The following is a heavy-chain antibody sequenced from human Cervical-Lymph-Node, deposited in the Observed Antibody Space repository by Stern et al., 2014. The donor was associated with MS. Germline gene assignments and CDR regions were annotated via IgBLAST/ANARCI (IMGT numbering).Heavy chain of an antibody. J-gene: IGHJ3*02. CDR2: ISPGDSDT. Sequence: EVQLVQSGAEVKKSGESLKISCKGAGYSFSSHWIAWVRQKPGKGLEWMGIISPGDSDTRHSPSFQGQVSISVDKSTSTAYLQWSSLTDSDTAIYYCARQGNYHDSHAFDIWGQGTMVIVSS. CDR3: ARQGNYHDSHAFDI. D-gene: IGHD3-22*01. V-gene: IGHV5-51*01. CDR1: GYSFSSHW.